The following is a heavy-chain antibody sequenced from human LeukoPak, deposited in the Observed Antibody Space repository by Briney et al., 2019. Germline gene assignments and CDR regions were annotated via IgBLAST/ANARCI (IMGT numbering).Heavy chain of an antibody. Sequence: SETLSLTCTVSGGSISSYYWSWIRQPPGKGLEWIGYIYYSGSTNYNPSLKSRVTISVDTSKNQFSLKLSSVTAADTAVYYCARAEQWLLYFDYWGQGTLVTVSS. CDR1: GGSISSYY. D-gene: IGHD6-19*01. CDR2: IYYSGST. CDR3: ARAEQWLLYFDY. J-gene: IGHJ4*02. V-gene: IGHV4-59*01.